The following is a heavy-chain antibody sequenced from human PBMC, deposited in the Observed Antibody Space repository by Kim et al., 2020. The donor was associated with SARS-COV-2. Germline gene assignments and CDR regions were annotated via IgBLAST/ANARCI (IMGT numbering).Heavy chain of an antibody. Sequence: SETLSLTCTVSGGSISSGGYYWSWIRQHPGKGLEWIGYIYYSGSTYYNPYLKSRVTISVDTSKNQFSLKLSSVTAADTAVYYCARASRGAYTIFGVINWFDPWGQGTLVTVSS. V-gene: IGHV4-31*03. D-gene: IGHD3-3*01. CDR3: ARASRGAYTIFGVINWFDP. CDR2: IYYSGST. J-gene: IGHJ5*02. CDR1: GGSISSGGYY.